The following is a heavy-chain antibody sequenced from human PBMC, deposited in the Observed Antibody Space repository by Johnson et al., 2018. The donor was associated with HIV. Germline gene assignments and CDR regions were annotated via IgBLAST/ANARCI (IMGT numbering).Heavy chain of an antibody. Sequence: QVQLVESGGGVVQPGMSLRLSCAASGFTFSSYAMHWVRQAPGKGLEWVAVISYDGSNKYYAASVKGRFTISRDNSKNTLYLQMNSLRAEDTAVYYCARVYSSSSAHAFDIWGQGTMVTVSS. CDR2: ISYDGSNK. D-gene: IGHD6-6*01. J-gene: IGHJ3*02. CDR1: GFTFSSYA. V-gene: IGHV3-30*04. CDR3: ARVYSSSSAHAFDI.